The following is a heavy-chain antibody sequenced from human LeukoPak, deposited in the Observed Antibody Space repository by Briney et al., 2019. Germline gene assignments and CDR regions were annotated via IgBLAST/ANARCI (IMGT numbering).Heavy chain of an antibody. V-gene: IGHV4-30-4*01. Sequence: SETLSLTCTVSGGSISSGDYYWSWIRQPPGKGLEWIGYIYYSGSTYYNPSLKSRVTISVDTSKNQFSLKLSSLTAADTAVYYCARHFPESGYLFYFDYWGQGTLVTVSS. CDR3: ARHFPESGYLFYFDY. J-gene: IGHJ4*02. CDR1: GGSISSGDYY. D-gene: IGHD5-12*01. CDR2: IYYSGST.